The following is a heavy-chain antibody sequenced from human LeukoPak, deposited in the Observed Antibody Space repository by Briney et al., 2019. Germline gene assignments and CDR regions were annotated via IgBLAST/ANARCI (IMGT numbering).Heavy chain of an antibody. CDR3: ARDRLATVTTYIDV. Sequence: KPSETLSLPCTVSCGSLSSYYWSWIRQPPRKGLEWVGYIYYSGSTNYNPSLKSRVTISVDTSKNQFSLKLSSVTAADTAVYYCARDRLATVTTYIDVWGKGTRVTVSS. CDR2: IYYSGST. CDR1: CGSLSSYY. V-gene: IGHV4-59*01. D-gene: IGHD4-11*01. J-gene: IGHJ6*03.